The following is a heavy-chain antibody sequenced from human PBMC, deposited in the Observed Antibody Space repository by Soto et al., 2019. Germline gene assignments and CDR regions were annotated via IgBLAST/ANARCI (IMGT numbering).Heavy chain of an antibody. CDR2: TNPTSGGT. Sequence: ASVKVSCKTSGYTFAAYYIHWIRQAPGQGLEWMGWTNPTSGGTVYAQNFQDRVTMTRDTSISTAYMELRRLNSDDTAVYYCARDPDYGDYWGYFFDSWG. D-gene: IGHD4-17*01. V-gene: IGHV1-2*02. CDR1: GYTFAAYY. J-gene: IGHJ4*01. CDR3: ARDPDYGDYWGYFFDS.